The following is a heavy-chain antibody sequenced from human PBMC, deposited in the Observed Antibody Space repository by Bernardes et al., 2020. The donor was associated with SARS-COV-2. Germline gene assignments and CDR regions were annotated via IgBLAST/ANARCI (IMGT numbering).Heavy chain of an antibody. CDR3: ARVVAATRHGYYYYMDV. CDR1: GFTFSSYE. CDR2: ISSSGSTI. V-gene: IGHV3-48*03. Sequence: GGSLRLSCAASGFTFSSYEMNWVRQAPGKGLESVSYISSSGSTIYYADSVKGRFTISRDNAKNSLYLQMNSLRAEDTAVYYCARVVAATRHGYYYYMDVWGKGTTVTVSS. J-gene: IGHJ6*03. D-gene: IGHD2-15*01.